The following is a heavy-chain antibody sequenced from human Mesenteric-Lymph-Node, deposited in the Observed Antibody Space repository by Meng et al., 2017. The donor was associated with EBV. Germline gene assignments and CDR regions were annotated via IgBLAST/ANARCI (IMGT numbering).Heavy chain of an antibody. CDR3: ARGYTYNYESGVPPFDL. CDR1: DGSFRNYY. Sequence: QGQFQQWGAGLLKPSETRSLTCAFYDGSFRNYYWSWIRQSPEKGLEWIGEINRIGGTDYNPSLKSRVTISVDTSKNQFSLRLSSVTAADTAVYYCARGYTYNYESGVPPFDLWGHGTLHRLL. V-gene: IGHV4-34*01. D-gene: IGHD3-22*01. CDR2: INRIGGT. J-gene: IGHJ5*02.